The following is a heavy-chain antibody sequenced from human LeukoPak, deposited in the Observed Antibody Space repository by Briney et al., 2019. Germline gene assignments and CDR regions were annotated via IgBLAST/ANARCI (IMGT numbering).Heavy chain of an antibody. CDR3: ARAEFEELYRFDY. CDR2: IKQDGSEK. V-gene: IGHV3-7*01. CDR1: GFTFSSYW. Sequence: GGSLRLSCAASGFTFSSYWMSWVRQAPGKGLEWVANIKQDGSEKYYVDSVKGRFTISRDNAKNSLYLQMNSLRAEDTAVYYCARAEFEELYRFDYWGQGTLVTVSS. J-gene: IGHJ4*02. D-gene: IGHD3-10*01.